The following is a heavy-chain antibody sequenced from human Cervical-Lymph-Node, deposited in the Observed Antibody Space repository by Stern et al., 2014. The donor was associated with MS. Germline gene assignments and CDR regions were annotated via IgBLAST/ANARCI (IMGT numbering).Heavy chain of an antibody. CDR2: INPTDGKT. Sequence: QVQLLQPGAEVKKPGASVKVSCKASGYAFVTYYIHWVRQAPGQGLEWMGLINPTDGKTTCAQKLQGRVNMTRDRSTDTVYMELSSLRPEDTATYYCARALYGYRRSPLGSNFWGQGTLVTVSS. CDR1: GYAFVTYY. J-gene: IGHJ4*02. V-gene: IGHV1-46*04. D-gene: IGHD5-24*01. CDR3: ARALYGYRRSPLGSNF.